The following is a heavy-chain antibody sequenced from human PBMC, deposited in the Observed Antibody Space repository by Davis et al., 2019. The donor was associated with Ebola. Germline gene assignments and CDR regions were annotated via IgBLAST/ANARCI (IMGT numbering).Heavy chain of an antibody. V-gene: IGHV7-4-1*02. J-gene: IGHJ5*02. Sequence: AASVKVSCKASGYTFTSYAMNWVRQAPGQGLEWMGWINTSTGNPTYAQGFTGRFVFSLDTSVSTAYLQISSLKAEDTAVYYCARTLRIAVRNWFDPWGQGTLVTVSS. D-gene: IGHD6-19*01. CDR1: GYTFTSYA. CDR3: ARTLRIAVRNWFDP. CDR2: INTSTGNP.